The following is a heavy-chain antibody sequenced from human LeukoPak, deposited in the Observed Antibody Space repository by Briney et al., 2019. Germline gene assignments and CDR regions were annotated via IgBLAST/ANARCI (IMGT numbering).Heavy chain of an antibody. CDR1: GFTFSSYG. CDR3: AKDEAWGSGSYYPGGYYFDY. V-gene: IGHV3-30*02. J-gene: IGHJ4*02. D-gene: IGHD3-10*01. Sequence: PGGSLRLSCAASGFTFSSYGMHWVRQAPGKGLEWVAFIRYDGSNKYYADSVKGRFTISRDNSKNTLYLQMNSLRAEDTAVYYCAKDEAWGSGSYYPGGYYFDYWGQGTLVTVSS. CDR2: IRYDGSNK.